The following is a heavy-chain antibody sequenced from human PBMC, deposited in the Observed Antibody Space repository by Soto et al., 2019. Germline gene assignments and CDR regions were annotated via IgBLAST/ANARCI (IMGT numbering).Heavy chain of an antibody. J-gene: IGHJ6*02. Sequence: TLSLTCAVYGGSFSGYYWSWIRQPPGKGLEWIGEINHSGSTNYNPSLKSRVTISVDTSKNQFSLKLSSVTAADTAVYYCARALRITMVRGVNTGYYGMDVWGQGTTVTVSS. CDR1: GGSFSGYY. CDR3: ARALRITMVRGVNTGYYGMDV. D-gene: IGHD3-10*01. CDR2: INHSGST. V-gene: IGHV4-34*01.